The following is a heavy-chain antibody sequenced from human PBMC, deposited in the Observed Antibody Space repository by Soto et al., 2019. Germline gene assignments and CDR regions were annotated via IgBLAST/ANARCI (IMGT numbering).Heavy chain of an antibody. Sequence: PGGSLRLSSAASGFNFSDYGMNWVRQAPGKGLEWVSYISTSSSIIYYADSVKGRFTISRDNAKNTLYLQMNSLRAEDTAVYYCASLAADLNWFDPWGQGTLVTVSS. CDR3: ASLAADLNWFDP. V-gene: IGHV3-48*01. D-gene: IGHD6-13*01. CDR1: GFNFSDYG. CDR2: ISTSSSII. J-gene: IGHJ5*02.